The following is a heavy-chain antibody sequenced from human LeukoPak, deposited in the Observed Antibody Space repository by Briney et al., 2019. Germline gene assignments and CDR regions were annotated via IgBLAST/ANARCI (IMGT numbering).Heavy chain of an antibody. CDR3: ARDLYRIVVVPHYFDY. CDR1: GFTFGKYW. Sequence: GGSLRLSCAVSGFTFGKYWMRWVRQAPGKGLECVANIKQHYVDSVKGRFTISRDNAKNSLYLQMNSLRAEDTAVYYCARDLYRIVVVPHYFDYWGQGTLITVSS. D-gene: IGHD3-22*01. V-gene: IGHV3-7*01. J-gene: IGHJ4*02. CDR2: IKQH.